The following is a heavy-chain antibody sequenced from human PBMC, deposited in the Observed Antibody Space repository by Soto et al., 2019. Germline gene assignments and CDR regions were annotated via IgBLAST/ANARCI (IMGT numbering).Heavy chain of an antibody. CDR3: ARDLGYYESSGYFDY. J-gene: IGHJ4*02. V-gene: IGHV3-11*01. CDR1: GFTFSDYY. D-gene: IGHD3-22*01. Sequence: GGSLRLSCAASGFTFSDYYMSWIRQAPGKGLEWVSYIGSSDNIIYYADSVKGRFTISRDNAKNSLYLQMNSLRAEDTAVYYCARDLGYYESSGYFDYWGQGTLVTVS. CDR2: IGSSDNII.